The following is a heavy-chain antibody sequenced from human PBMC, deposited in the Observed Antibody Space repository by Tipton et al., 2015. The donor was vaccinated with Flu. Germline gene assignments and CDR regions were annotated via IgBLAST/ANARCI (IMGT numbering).Heavy chain of an antibody. Sequence: QLVQSGAEVKKPGESLKISCKASGHGFISYWVAWVRQMPGKGLEWMGNIYPADADTTYSPSFQGQVTISADKSSSTAYLQWSSLKASDTVMYYCARQDCSSSTCYIDYWGQGTLVTVSS. CDR3: ARQDCSSSTCYIDY. V-gene: IGHV5-51*01. J-gene: IGHJ4*02. CDR1: GHGFISYW. D-gene: IGHD2-2*02. CDR2: IYPADADT.